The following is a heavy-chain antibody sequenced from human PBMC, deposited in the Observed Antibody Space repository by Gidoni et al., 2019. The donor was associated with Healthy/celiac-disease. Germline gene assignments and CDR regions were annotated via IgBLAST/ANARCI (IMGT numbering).Heavy chain of an antibody. CDR1: GGSVSGYY. Sequence: QVQLQQWGAGLLKPSETLSLTCAVDGGSVSGYYWSWSRQPPGKGLEWIGEINHSGSTNYNPSLKSRVTISVDTSKNQFSLKLSSVTAADTAVYYCATYSSSSHAFDIWGQGTMVTVSS. CDR3: ATYSSSSHAFDI. CDR2: INHSGST. V-gene: IGHV4-34*01. D-gene: IGHD6-6*01. J-gene: IGHJ3*02.